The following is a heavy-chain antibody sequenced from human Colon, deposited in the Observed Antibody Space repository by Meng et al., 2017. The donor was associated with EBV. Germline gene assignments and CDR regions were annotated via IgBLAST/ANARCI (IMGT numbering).Heavy chain of an antibody. CDR3: ARVTGKIYYDGSGYPEAFDY. CDR2: IYYSGSR. CDR1: GDSISSTDYY. J-gene: IGHJ4*02. V-gene: IGHV4-30-4*01. D-gene: IGHD3-22*01. Sequence: QRQLQESGPGLVKPSQTLSLTCTVSGDSISSTDYYWSWVRQPPGKGLEWTGYIYYSGSRYYNPSLKSRVTISVDTSKNQFSLKLSSVTAADTAVYYCARVTGKIYYDGSGYPEAFDYWGQGTLVTVSS.